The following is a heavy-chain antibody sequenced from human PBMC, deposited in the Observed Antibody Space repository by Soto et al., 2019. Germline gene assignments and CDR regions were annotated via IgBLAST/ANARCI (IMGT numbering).Heavy chain of an antibody. CDR1: GFTFSNYS. D-gene: IGHD6-6*01. CDR2: ISGSVGST. J-gene: IGHJ4*02. Sequence: XVCLRLSCAASGFTFSNYSMSWVRQAPGKGLEWVSAISGSVGSTYYADSVKGRFTISRDNSKNTLYLQMNSLRAEDTAVYYCENTLHSSSFEYWGMGTLVTLSS. V-gene: IGHV3-23*01. CDR3: ENTLHSSSFEY.